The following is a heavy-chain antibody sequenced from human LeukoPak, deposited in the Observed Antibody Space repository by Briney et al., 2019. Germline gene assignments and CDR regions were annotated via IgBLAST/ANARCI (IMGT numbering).Heavy chain of an antibody. Sequence: GGSLRLSCAASGFSFSSYEMNWVRQAPGKGLEWVSYISSSGSAIFYADSVKGRFTISRDNAKNSLFLQMNSLRAEDTAFYYFGRKGGFDDGGRGPLVTVPS. J-gene: IGHJ4*02. CDR1: GFSFSSYE. CDR2: ISSSGSAI. D-gene: IGHD3-16*01. CDR3: GRKGGFDD. V-gene: IGHV3-48*03.